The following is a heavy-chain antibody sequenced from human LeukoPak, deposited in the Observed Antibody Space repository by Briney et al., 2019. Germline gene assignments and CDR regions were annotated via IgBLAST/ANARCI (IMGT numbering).Heavy chain of an antibody. V-gene: IGHV4-59*08. CDR3: ARHSDYGDYASQFDY. CDR2: IYYSGST. D-gene: IGHD4-17*01. Sequence: TASETLSLTCTVSGGSISSYYWSWIRQPPGKGLEWIGYIYYSGSTNYNPSLKSRVTISVDTSKNQFSLKLSSVTAADTAVYYCARHSDYGDYASQFDYWGQGTLVTVSS. J-gene: IGHJ4*02. CDR1: GGSISSYY.